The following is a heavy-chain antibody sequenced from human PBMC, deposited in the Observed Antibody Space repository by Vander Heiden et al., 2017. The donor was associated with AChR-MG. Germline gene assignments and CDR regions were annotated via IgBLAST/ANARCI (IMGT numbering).Heavy chain of an antibody. D-gene: IGHD2-2*01. CDR3: ARVWGTVVPVAMSYFYYRMDV. CDR2: IKQDGSDK. V-gene: IGHV3-7*01. CDR1: GLTCSNHW. Sequence: EVQLVESGGGLVQPGGSLRLSCAASGLTCSNHWMSWVRQAPGKGLEWVANIKQDGSDKYYVDSVKGRFTISRDNAKNSLYLQMNSLRAEDSAVYYCARVWGTVVPVAMSYFYYRMDVWGQGTTVTVSS. J-gene: IGHJ6*02.